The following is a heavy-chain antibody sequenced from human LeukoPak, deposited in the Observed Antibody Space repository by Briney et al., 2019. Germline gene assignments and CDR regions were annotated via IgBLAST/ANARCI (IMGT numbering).Heavy chain of an antibody. Sequence: SETLSLTCTVSGGSISGYYWTWIRQPPGKGLEWIGQIHYSGKADYNPSLRSRITISVDTSKNQKSLKLSSVTAADTAVYYCARFGVYYDMGVWGQGTTVTVS. CDR3: ARFGVYYDMGV. CDR1: GGSISGYY. CDR2: IHYSGKA. J-gene: IGHJ6*02. D-gene: IGHD3-16*01. V-gene: IGHV4-59*01.